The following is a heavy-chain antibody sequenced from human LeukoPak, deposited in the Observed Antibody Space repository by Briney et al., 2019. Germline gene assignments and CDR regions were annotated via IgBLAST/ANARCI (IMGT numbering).Heavy chain of an antibody. D-gene: IGHD2-15*01. CDR1: GFTLSSYS. CDR3: ARELVERLPP. CDR2: ISSNSGTI. J-gene: IGHJ5*02. V-gene: IGHV3-48*01. Sequence: PGGSLRLSCVASGFTLSSYSMNWVRQAPGKGLEWISYISSNSGTIYYADSVRGRFTIYRDTAKNSVFLQMNSLRADDTGVYYCARELVERLPPWGQGTLVSVSS.